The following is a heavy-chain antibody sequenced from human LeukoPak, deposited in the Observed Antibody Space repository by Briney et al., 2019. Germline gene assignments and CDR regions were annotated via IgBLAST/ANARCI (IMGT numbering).Heavy chain of an antibody. J-gene: IGHJ4*02. Sequence: PSETLSLTCAVYGGSFSGYYWSWIRQPPGKGLEWIGEINHSGSTNYNPSLKSRVTISVDTSKNQFSLKLSSVTAADTAVYYCARRLMVRGVGGGMLNYWGQGTLVTVSS. V-gene: IGHV4-34*01. CDR3: ARRLMVRGVGGGMLNY. D-gene: IGHD3-10*01. CDR2: INHSGST. CDR1: GGSFSGYY.